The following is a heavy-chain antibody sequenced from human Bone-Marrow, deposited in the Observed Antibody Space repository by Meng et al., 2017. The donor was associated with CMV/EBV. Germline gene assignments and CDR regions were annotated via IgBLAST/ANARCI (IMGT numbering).Heavy chain of an antibody. CDR3: ARGLRYCSSTSCYRPYYYYYYGMDV. CDR1: GGSISSYY. D-gene: IGHD2-2*02. J-gene: IGHJ6*02. CDR2: IYYSGST. V-gene: IGHV4-59*12. Sequence: SETLSLTCTVSGGSISSYYWSWTRQPPGKGLEWIGYIYYSGSTNYNPSLKSRVTISVDTSKNQFSLKLSSVTAADTAVYYCARGLRYCSSTSCYRPYYYYYYGMDVWGQGTTVTVSS.